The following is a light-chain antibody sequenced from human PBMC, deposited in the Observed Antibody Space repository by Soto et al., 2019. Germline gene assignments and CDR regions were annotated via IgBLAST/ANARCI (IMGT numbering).Light chain of an antibody. V-gene: IGLV1-40*01. CDR2: ANR. J-gene: IGLJ1*01. CDR1: SSNIGAGYD. CDR3: QSYDSSPSGYV. Sequence: QSVLTQPPSVSGAPGQRVTTSCTGSSSNIGAGYDVHWYQQLPGTAPKLLIYANRNRPAGVPDRFSASKSGTSASLAITGLQAEDEADYYCQSYDSSPSGYVFGTGTKVTVL.